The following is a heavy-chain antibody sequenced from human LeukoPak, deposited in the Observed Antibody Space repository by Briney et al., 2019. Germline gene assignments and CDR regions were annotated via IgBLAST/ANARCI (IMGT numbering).Heavy chain of an antibody. D-gene: IGHD5-24*01. Sequence: ASVKVSCKASGYTFTCYYMHWVRQAPGQGLEWTGWIHPNSGATNYAQRFQGRVTMTRDTSISTAYMELSRLRFDDTAVYFCARVEPDLLFDYWGQGTLVTVSS. V-gene: IGHV1-2*02. J-gene: IGHJ4*02. CDR1: GYTFTCYY. CDR2: IHPNSGAT. CDR3: ARVEPDLLFDY.